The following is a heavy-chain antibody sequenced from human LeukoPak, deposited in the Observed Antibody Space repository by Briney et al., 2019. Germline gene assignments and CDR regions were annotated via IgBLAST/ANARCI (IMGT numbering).Heavy chain of an antibody. V-gene: IGHV3-48*03. CDR2: ISGGGYPI. CDR3: ARVRGLEWLLKHLDS. CDR1: GFTFSTYE. J-gene: IGHJ4*02. Sequence: GGSLRLSCTASGFTFSTYEMNWVRQAPGKGLEWVSYISGGGYPIYYADSVKGRFTISRDNAKNSLYLQMNSLRAEDTAIYYCARVRGLEWLLKHLDSWGQGTLVTVSS. D-gene: IGHD3-3*01.